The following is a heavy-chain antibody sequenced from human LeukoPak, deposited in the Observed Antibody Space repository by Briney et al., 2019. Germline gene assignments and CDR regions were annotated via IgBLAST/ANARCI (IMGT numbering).Heavy chain of an antibody. Sequence: GRSLRLSCATSGFTFSSYGMSWVRQAPGRGLKWVSIVSDGGGSTYYADSVKGRFTISRDNSKNTLYLQMHSLRAEDTAVYYCARGLLGYSYGNDYWGQGTLVTVSS. CDR3: ARGLLGYSYGNDY. CDR1: GFTFSSYG. CDR2: VSDGGGST. V-gene: IGHV3-23*01. J-gene: IGHJ4*02. D-gene: IGHD5-18*01.